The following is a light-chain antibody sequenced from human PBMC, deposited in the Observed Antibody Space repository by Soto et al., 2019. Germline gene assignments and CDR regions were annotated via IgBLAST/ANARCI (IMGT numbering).Light chain of an antibody. CDR3: QQRSNWQVT. V-gene: IGKV3D-11*02. Sequence: EFVLTQSPGTLSLSPGERATLSCRASQTVRNNYLAWYQQKPGQAPRLLIYDASNRATGIPARFSGSGSGTDFTLTISSLEPEDFAVYYCQQRSNWQVTFGQGTRLENK. CDR1: QTVRNNY. J-gene: IGKJ5*01. CDR2: DAS.